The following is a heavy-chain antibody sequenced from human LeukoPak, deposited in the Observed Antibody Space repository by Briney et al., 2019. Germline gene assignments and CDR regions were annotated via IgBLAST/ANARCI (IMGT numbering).Heavy chain of an antibody. D-gene: IGHD2-2*02. CDR3: TKGYCSSSSCYSYGMDV. V-gene: IGHV3-23*01. CDR2: ISGRTGGT. CDR1: GFTFSSYG. J-gene: IGHJ6*02. Sequence: GGSLRLSCAASGFTFSSYGMSWVRQAPGKGLEWVSVISGRTGGTYYADSVKGRFTISRDNSKNTLYLQMNSLRAEDTAEYFCTKGYCSSSSCYSYGMDVWGQGTTVTVSS.